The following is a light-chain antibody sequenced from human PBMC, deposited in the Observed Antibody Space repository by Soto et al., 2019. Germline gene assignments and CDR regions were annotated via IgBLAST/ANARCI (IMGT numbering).Light chain of an antibody. CDR1: QSIDSNY. CDR2: GAS. CDR3: QHYGTSPGT. J-gene: IGKJ1*01. Sequence: EIVLTQSPGTLSLSPGERATLSCRASQSIDSNYLGWYQQKPGQTPRLLIYGASSRATGIPDRFSGSGSGTEFTLTISRLEPQDFAVYYCQHYGTSPGTFGQGTKVEIK. V-gene: IGKV3-20*01.